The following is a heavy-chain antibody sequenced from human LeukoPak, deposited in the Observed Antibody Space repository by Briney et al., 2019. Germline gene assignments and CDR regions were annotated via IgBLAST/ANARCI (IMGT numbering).Heavy chain of an antibody. CDR2: INPNSGGT. Sequence: ASVKVSCKASGYTFTSYGISWVRQAPGQGLEWMGWINPNSGGTNYAQKFQGRVTMTRDTSISTAYMELSRLRSDDTAVYYCARGRGRSFPAAAVHWGQGTLVTVSS. V-gene: IGHV1-2*02. CDR3: ARGRGRSFPAAAVH. J-gene: IGHJ4*02. CDR1: GYTFTSYG. D-gene: IGHD6-13*01.